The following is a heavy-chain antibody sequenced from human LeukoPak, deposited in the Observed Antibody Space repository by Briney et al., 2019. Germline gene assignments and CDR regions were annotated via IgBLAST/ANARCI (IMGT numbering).Heavy chain of an antibody. J-gene: IGHJ6*03. V-gene: IGHV4-4*02. Sequence: PSGTLSLTCDVSGGSMSSSNWWSWVRQPPGKGLEWIGEIYHSGSTNYNPSLKSRVTISVDKSKNQFSLKLSSVTAVDTAVYYCARDRYYYGSGSYPYMDVWGKGTTVTISS. CDR3: ARDRYYYGSGSYPYMDV. D-gene: IGHD3-10*01. CDR2: IYHSGST. CDR1: GGSMSSSNW.